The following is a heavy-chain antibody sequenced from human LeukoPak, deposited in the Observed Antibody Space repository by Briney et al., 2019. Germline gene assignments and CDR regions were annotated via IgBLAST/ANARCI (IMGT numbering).Heavy chain of an antibody. D-gene: IGHD3-22*01. CDR3: ARQYYDNTGYCYFDY. V-gene: IGHV4-39*01. Sequence: SDTLSLTCTVSGRPITGSSYHWGWLRPSPGKGLEWFGSLHYSGGIYDNPSLKSRVSMSADTSTSQFSLWLNSLTPADKAVYYCARQYYDNTGYCYFDYWEQGRLVTVSS. CDR1: GRPITGSSYH. CDR2: LHYSGGI. J-gene: IGHJ4*02.